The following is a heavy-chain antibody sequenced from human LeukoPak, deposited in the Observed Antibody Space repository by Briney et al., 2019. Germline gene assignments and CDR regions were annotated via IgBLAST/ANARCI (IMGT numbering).Heavy chain of an antibody. D-gene: IGHD3-10*02. CDR2: ISYDGSNK. V-gene: IGHV3-30*18. Sequence: GGSLRVSCAASGFSFSSYGMHWVRQAPGKGLEWVAVISYDGSNKYYADSVKGRFTISRDNSKNTLYLQMNSLRAEDTAVYYCAKASRYLGSGSYYRDAFDIWGQGTMVTVSS. J-gene: IGHJ3*02. CDR3: AKASRYLGSGSYYRDAFDI. CDR1: GFSFSSYG.